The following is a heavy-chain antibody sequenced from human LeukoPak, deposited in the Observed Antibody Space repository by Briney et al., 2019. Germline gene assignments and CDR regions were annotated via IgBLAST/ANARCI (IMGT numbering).Heavy chain of an antibody. CDR3: ARDQAGLDY. CDR1: GDSLSSNSAA. V-gene: IGHV6-1*01. CDR2: TYYRSKWYN. D-gene: IGHD6-13*01. J-gene: IGHJ4*02. Sequence: SQTLSLTCAISGDSLSSNSAAWAWIRQSASRGLEWLGRTYYRSKWYNDYAESVKSRINIKPDTSKNQFSLQLNSVTPEDTAVYYCARDQAGLDYWGQGTLVTVSS.